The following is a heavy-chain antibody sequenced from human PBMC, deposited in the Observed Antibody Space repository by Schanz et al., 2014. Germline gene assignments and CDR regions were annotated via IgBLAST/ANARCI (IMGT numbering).Heavy chain of an antibody. D-gene: IGHD2-21*02. CDR2: IKQEGDEK. V-gene: IGHV3-7*01. Sequence: EGQLVESGGGLVQPGGSLRLSCVVSGFNFRNYWMSWVRQAPGKGLEWVASIKQEGDEKNYVDSVKGRFTISRDNAKNSLFLQMNSLRADDTAVYYCVRPSDSSWYMDVWGKGTTVTVSS. CDR1: GFNFRNYW. CDR3: VRPSDSSWYMDV. J-gene: IGHJ6*03.